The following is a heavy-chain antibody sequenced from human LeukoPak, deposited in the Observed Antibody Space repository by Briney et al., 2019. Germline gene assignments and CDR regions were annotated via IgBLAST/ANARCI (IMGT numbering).Heavy chain of an antibody. Sequence: ASVKVSCKASGYTFTSYGISWVRQAPGQGLEWMGWISAYNDNTNYAQKLQGRVTMTTDTSTSTAYMELRSLRSDDSAVYYCAREVRYYDSSGYYTLFDYWGQGTLVTVSS. CDR3: AREVRYYDSSGYYTLFDY. D-gene: IGHD3-22*01. J-gene: IGHJ4*02. CDR1: GYTFTSYG. V-gene: IGHV1-18*01. CDR2: ISAYNDNT.